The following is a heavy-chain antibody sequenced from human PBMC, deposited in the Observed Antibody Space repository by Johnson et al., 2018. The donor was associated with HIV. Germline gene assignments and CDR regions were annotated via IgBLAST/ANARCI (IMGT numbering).Heavy chain of an antibody. V-gene: IGHV3-20*04. CDR2: INWNGGST. CDR3: AREGGDAFDI. Sequence: SCAASGFTFDDYGMSWVRQAPGKGLEWVSGINWNGGSTGYADSVKGRIIISRDNSKNTLYLHMNSLRAEDTAVYYCAREGGDAFDIWGQGTLVTVSS. CDR1: GFTFDDYG. J-gene: IGHJ3*02. D-gene: IGHD1-26*01.